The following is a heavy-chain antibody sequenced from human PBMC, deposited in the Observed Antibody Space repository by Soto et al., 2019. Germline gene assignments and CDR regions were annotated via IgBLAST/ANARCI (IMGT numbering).Heavy chain of an antibody. D-gene: IGHD3-3*01. CDR3: ARDGASCAEWLLNCYYYYYYMDV. CDR2: ISSSSSTI. J-gene: IGHJ6*03. CDR1: GFTFSSYS. V-gene: IGHV3-48*01. Sequence: EVQLVESGGGLVQPGGSLRLSCAASGFTFSSYSMNWVRQAPGKGLEWVSYISSSSSTIYYADSVKGRFTISRDNAKNSLYLQMNSLRAEDTAVYYCARDGASCAEWLLNCYYYYYYMDVWGKGTTVTVSS.